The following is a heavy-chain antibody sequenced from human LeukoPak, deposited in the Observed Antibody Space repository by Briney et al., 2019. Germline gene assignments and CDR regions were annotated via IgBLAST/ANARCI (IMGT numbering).Heavy chain of an antibody. J-gene: IGHJ4*02. CDR2: IYYSGST. CDR3: ARIRAYGWTFGLDY. Sequence: ASETLSLTCTVSGGSISSYYWSWIRQPPGKGLEWIGYIYYSGSTNYNPSLKSRVTISVDTSKNQFSLKLSSVTAADTAVYYCARIRAYGWTFGLDYWGQGTLVTVSS. V-gene: IGHV4-59*01. D-gene: IGHD3-10*01. CDR1: GGSISSYY.